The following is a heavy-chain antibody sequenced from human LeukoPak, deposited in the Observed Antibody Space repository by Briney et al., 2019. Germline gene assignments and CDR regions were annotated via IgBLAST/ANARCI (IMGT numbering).Heavy chain of an antibody. CDR1: GFTVSSNS. D-gene: IGHD3-10*01. CDR3: ARDYGSGSYGFDY. V-gene: IGHV3-66*01. J-gene: IGHJ4*02. CDR2: IYSGGST. Sequence: GGSLRLSCAASGFTVSSNSMSWVRQAPGKGLEWVSVIYSGGSTYYADSVKGRFTISRDNSKNTLYLQMNSLRAEDTAVYYCARDYGSGSYGFDYWGQGTLVTVSS.